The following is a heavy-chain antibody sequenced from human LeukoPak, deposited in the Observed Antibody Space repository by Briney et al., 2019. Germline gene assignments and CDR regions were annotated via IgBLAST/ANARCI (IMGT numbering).Heavy chain of an antibody. CDR3: ARENYYGSGTYPGFDY. V-gene: IGHV3-23*01. CDR2: ISGGGDRT. Sequence: GGTLRLSCAASGFTFSNNAMSWVRQAPGKGLEWVAAISGGGDRTYYAASVKGRFTISRDNSKNTLYLQMNSLRAVDTAVYYCARENYYGSGTYPGFDYWGQGTLVTVSS. CDR1: GFTFSNNA. J-gene: IGHJ4*02. D-gene: IGHD3-10*01.